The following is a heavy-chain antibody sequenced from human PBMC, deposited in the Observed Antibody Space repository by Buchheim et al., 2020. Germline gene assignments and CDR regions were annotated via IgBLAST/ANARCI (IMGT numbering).Heavy chain of an antibody. CDR3: AKDLATYYYGSGPDY. Sequence: QVQLVESGGGVVQPGRSLRLSCAASGFTFSSYGMHWVRQAPGKGLEWVAVISYDGSNKYYADSVKGRFTISRDNSKTTLYLQMNSLRAEDTAVYYCAKDLATYYYGSGPDYWGQGTL. CDR1: GFTFSSYG. D-gene: IGHD3-10*01. V-gene: IGHV3-30*18. J-gene: IGHJ4*02. CDR2: ISYDGSNK.